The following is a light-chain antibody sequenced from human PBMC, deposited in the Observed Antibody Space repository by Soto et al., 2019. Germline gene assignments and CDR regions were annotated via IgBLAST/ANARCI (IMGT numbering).Light chain of an antibody. CDR3: QQRSNWSIT. J-gene: IGKJ5*01. Sequence: EIVLTQSPGTLSLSPGERATLSCRASQSVGNNFLAWYQQKPGQAPWLLIYGASYRATDIPDRFSGSGSGTDFTLTISSLEPEDFAVYYCQQRSNWSITFGQGTRLEIK. CDR2: GAS. CDR1: QSVGNNF. V-gene: IGKV3D-20*02.